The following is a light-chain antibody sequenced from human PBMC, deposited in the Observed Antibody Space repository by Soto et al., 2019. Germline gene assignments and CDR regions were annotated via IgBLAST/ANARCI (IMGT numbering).Light chain of an antibody. CDR1: ENVKSN. CDR3: QQYNDWPLT. J-gene: IGKJ4*01. V-gene: IGKV3-15*01. Sequence: EVVMTQFPATLSVSPGERATLSCRASENVKSNLAWYQQKPGQAPRLLIYGASTRATGIPARFSGSGSGTEFTLTISSLQSEDFAVYYCQQYNDWPLTFGGGTKVDIK. CDR2: GAS.